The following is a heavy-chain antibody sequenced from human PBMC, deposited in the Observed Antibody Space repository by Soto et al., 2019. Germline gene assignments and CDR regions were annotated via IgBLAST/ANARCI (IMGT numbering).Heavy chain of an antibody. D-gene: IGHD2-21*02. J-gene: IGHJ4*02. CDR2: INAGNGNT. Sequence: QVQLVQSGAEEKKPGASVKVSCKASGYTFTSYAMHWVRQAPGQRLEWMGWINAGNGNTKYSQKFQGRVTITRDTSASTAYMELSSLRSEDTAXYYCAXSIVXVTALDYWGQGTLVTVSS. CDR1: GYTFTSYA. V-gene: IGHV1-3*05. CDR3: AXSIVXVTALDY.